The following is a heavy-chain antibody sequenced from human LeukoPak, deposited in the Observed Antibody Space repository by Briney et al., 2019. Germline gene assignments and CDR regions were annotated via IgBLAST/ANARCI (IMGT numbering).Heavy chain of an antibody. CDR3: ARDCRYFDWSSLRNWFDP. D-gene: IGHD3-9*01. V-gene: IGHV1-2*02. J-gene: IGHJ5*02. CDR1: GYTFTGYY. Sequence: GASVKVSCKASGYTFTGYYMHWVRQAPGQGLEWMGWINPSSGGTNYAQKFQGRVTMTRDTSISTAYMELSRLRSDDTAVYYCARDCRYFDWSSLRNWFDPWGQGTLVTVSS. CDR2: INPSSGGT.